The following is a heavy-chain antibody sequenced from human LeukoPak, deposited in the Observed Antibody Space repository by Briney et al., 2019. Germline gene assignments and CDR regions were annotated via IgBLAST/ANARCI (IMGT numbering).Heavy chain of an antibody. V-gene: IGHV1-69*05. Sequence: SVKVSCKASAGTFISYAISWVRQAPGQGLERVGRIIPIFGTANYAQKLQGRVTMTTDTSTSTAYMELRSLRSDDTAVYYCARGYCSSTSCYAPDYWGQGTLVTVSS. CDR2: IIPIFGTA. CDR1: AGTFISYA. CDR3: ARGYCSSTSCYAPDY. J-gene: IGHJ4*02. D-gene: IGHD2-2*01.